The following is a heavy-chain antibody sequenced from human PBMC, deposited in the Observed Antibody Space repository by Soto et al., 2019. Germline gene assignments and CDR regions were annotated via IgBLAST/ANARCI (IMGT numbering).Heavy chain of an antibody. D-gene: IGHD2-2*02. V-gene: IGHV4-31*01. CDR1: GASISSGRSY. CDR3: ERDKGYRNFDS. Sequence: QVQLQESGPGLVKPSQTLSLTCTVSGASISSGRSYWSWIRQHPGKGLEWSGYMFYSGSTYYNPSLKCKVNITAVTSKHQFSLRLITMKLAETAMYYCERDKGYRNFDSWGQVSLVTVSS. CDR2: MFYSGST. J-gene: IGHJ4*02.